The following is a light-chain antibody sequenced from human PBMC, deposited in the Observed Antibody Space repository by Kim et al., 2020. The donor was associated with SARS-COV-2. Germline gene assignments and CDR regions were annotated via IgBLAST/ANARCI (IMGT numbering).Light chain of an antibody. V-gene: IGKV3-15*01. J-gene: IGKJ5*01. CDR3: QQYNNWPLT. CDR1: QSVSSN. CDR2: GAS. Sequence: EIVMTQSPATLSVSPGERATLSCRASQSVSSNLAWYQQKPGQAPRLLIYGASTRATGIPARFSGSGSGTEFTLTINSLQSEDFAVYYCQQYNNWPLTFGQGTQLEIK.